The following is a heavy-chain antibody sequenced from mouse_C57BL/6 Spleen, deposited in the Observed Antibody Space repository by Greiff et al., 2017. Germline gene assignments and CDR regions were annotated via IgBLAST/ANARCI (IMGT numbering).Heavy chain of an antibody. CDR1: GFNIKDDY. CDR2: IDPENGDT. Sequence: VQLQQSGAELVRPGASVTLSCTASGFNIKDDYMHWVKQRPEQGLEWIGWIDPENGDTEYASKFQGKATITADTSSNTAYLQLSSLTSEDTAVYYCTFTTGGDYWGQGTTLTVSS. D-gene: IGHD1-1*01. V-gene: IGHV14-4*01. CDR3: TFTTGGDY. J-gene: IGHJ2*01.